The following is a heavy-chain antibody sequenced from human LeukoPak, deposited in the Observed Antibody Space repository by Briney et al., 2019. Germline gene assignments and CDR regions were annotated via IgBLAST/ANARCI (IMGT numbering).Heavy chain of an antibody. D-gene: IGHD3-10*01. Sequence: GGSLRLSCTASGFVFSRYWMTWVRQAPGKGLEWVANIKQDGSEIYYVDSVKGRFTISRDNAKNSLYLQMNSLRAEDTAVYYCARVPYGNYHYYYMDVWGKGTTVTVSS. V-gene: IGHV3-7*03. CDR2: IKQDGSEI. CDR1: GFVFSRYW. J-gene: IGHJ6*03. CDR3: ARVPYGNYHYYYMDV.